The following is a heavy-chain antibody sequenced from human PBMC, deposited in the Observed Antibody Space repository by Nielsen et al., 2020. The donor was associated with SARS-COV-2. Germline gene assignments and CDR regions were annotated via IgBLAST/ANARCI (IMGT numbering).Heavy chain of an antibody. J-gene: IGHJ4*02. CDR2: IKSYANEYAT. V-gene: IGHV3-73*01. CDR1: GFTFSGSD. D-gene: IGHD4-23*01. CDR3: SSPTVAY. Sequence: GSLTLSCVASGFTFSGSDMHWVRQASGKGLEWLGRIKSYANEYATAYDASVKGRFTISRDDSKNTAYLQMNSLKTEDTAVYYCSSPTVAYWGQGTLVTVSS.